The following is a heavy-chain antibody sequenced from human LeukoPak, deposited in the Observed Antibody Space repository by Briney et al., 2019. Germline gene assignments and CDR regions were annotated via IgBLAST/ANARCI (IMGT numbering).Heavy chain of an antibody. J-gene: IGHJ4*02. CDR2: IGSSSSYI. D-gene: IGHD6-19*01. V-gene: IGHV3-21*01. Sequence: GGSLRLSCAASGFTFSSYSMNWVRQAPGKGLEWVSSIGSSSSYIYYADSVKGRSTISRDNAKNSLYLQMNSLRAEDTAVYYCARLTAVAGTFYFDYWGQGTLVTVSS. CDR1: GFTFSSYS. CDR3: ARLTAVAGTFYFDY.